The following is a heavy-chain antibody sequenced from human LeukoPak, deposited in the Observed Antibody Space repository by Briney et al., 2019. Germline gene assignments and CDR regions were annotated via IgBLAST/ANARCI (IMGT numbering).Heavy chain of an antibody. CDR1: GFTFSSYG. CDR2: IRYDGSNK. V-gene: IGHV3-30*02. D-gene: IGHD6-6*01. Sequence: GGSLRLSCAASGFTFSSYGMHWVRQAPGKGLEWVAFIRYDGSNKYYADSVKGRFTISRDNAKNSLYLQMSSLRAEDTAVYYCAREESSSSGYYFDYWGQGALVTVSS. CDR3: AREESSSSGYYFDY. J-gene: IGHJ4*02.